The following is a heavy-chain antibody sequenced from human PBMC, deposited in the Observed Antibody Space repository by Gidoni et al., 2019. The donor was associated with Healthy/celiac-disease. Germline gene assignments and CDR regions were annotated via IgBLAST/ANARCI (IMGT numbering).Heavy chain of an antibody. D-gene: IGHD2-2*01. J-gene: IGHJ4*02. Sequence: QVQLVESGGGVVEHGRSLRLSCAASGCTFSSYGMHWVGQAPGRGLEWVAVISYDGSNNYYADSVKGRFTISRDNSKNTLYLQMNSLRAEDTAVYYCAKEQAYCSSTSCSLDYWGQGTLVTVSS. CDR1: GCTFSSYG. CDR3: AKEQAYCSSTSCSLDY. CDR2: ISYDGSNN. V-gene: IGHV3-30*18.